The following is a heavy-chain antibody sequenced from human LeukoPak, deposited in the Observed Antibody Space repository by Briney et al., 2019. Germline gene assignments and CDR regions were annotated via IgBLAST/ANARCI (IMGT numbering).Heavy chain of an antibody. Sequence: PSETLSLTCTVSGGSISSYYWSWIRQPAGKGLEWIGRIYTSGSTNYNASLKSRVSMSVDTSKNQFSLKLSSVTAADTAVYYCVRATSSGAHFDYWGQGTLVTVSS. D-gene: IGHD1-26*01. V-gene: IGHV4-4*07. CDR2: IYTSGST. J-gene: IGHJ4*02. CDR3: VRATSSGAHFDY. CDR1: GGSISSYY.